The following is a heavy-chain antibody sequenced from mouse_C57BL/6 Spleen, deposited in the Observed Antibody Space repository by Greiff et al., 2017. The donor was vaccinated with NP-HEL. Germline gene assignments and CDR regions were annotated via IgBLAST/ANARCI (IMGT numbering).Heavy chain of an antibody. CDR3: ARSGGSIIYWYFDV. CDR1: GYTFTSYG. V-gene: IGHV1-81*01. J-gene: IGHJ1*03. D-gene: IGHD1-1*01. CDR2: IYPRSGNT. Sequence: VQLQQSGAELARPGASVKLSCKASGYTFTSYGISWVKQRTGQGLEWIGEIYPRSGNTYYNEKFKGKATLTADKSSSTAYMELRSLTSEDSAVYFCARSGGSIIYWYFDVWGTGTTVTVSS.